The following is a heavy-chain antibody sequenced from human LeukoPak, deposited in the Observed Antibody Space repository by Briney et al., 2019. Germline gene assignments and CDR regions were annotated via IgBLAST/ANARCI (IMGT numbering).Heavy chain of an antibody. V-gene: IGHV1-18*01. CDR3: AMDSSGSFYMDV. D-gene: IGHD3-22*01. CDR1: GYTFTSYG. Sequence: ASVKVSCKASGYTFTSYGISWVRQAPGQGLEWMGWISAYNGNTNYAQKLQGRVTMTTDTSTSTAYMELSSLRSEDTAVYYCAMDSSGSFYMDVWGKGTTVTVSS. J-gene: IGHJ6*03. CDR2: ISAYNGNT.